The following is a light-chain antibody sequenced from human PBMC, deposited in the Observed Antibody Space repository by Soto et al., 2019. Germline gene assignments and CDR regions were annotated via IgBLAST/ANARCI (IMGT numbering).Light chain of an antibody. CDR1: QGINNY. J-gene: IGKJ2*01. CDR2: AAS. Sequence: DIQMTQSPSSLSASIGDRVTITCRASQGINNYLAWFQQKTGEAPKSLISAASTLQSGVPSRFSGKGSGTDFTLTISGLQPEDFATYYCQQYKNYPHTFGQGTRLEI. CDR3: QQYKNYPHT. V-gene: IGKV1-16*01.